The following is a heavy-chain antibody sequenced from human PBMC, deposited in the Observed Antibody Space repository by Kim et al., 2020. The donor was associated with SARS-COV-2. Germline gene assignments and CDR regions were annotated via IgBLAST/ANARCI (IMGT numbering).Heavy chain of an antibody. Sequence: SETLSLTCTVSGGSISSYYWSWIRQPPGEGLEWIGYIYYSGSTNYNPSLKSRVTISVDTSKNQFSLKLSSVTAADTAVYYCARAPILIRGVLNWFDPWGQGTLVTVSS. V-gene: IGHV4-59*13. CDR3: ARAPILIRGVLNWFDP. CDR1: GGSISSYY. J-gene: IGHJ5*02. D-gene: IGHD3-10*01. CDR2: IYYSGST.